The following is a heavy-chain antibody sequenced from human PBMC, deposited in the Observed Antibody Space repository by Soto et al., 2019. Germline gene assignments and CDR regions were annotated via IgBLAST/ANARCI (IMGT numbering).Heavy chain of an antibody. CDR3: ARLYSSGWYGAD. D-gene: IGHD6-19*01. Sequence: QVQLVESGGGVVQPGRSLRLSCAASGFTFSSYAMHWVRQAPGKGLEWVAVISYDGSNKYYADSVKGRFTISRDNSKNTLYLQMNSLRAEDTAVYYCARLYSSGWYGADWGQGTLVTVSS. J-gene: IGHJ4*02. CDR1: GFTFSSYA. CDR2: ISYDGSNK. V-gene: IGHV3-30-3*01.